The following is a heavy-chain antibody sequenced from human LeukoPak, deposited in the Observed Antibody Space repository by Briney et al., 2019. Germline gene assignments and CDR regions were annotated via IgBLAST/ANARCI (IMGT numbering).Heavy chain of an antibody. J-gene: IGHJ4*02. CDR3: ARGSSGYSSGWY. D-gene: IGHD6-19*01. Sequence: SETLSLTYTVSGYSNSSGYYWGWIRQPPGKGLEWIGSIYHSGSTYYNPSLKSRVTISVDTSKNQFSLKLSSVTAADTAVYYCARGSSGYSSGWYWGQGTLVTVSS. V-gene: IGHV4-38-2*02. CDR2: IYHSGST. CDR1: GYSNSSGYY.